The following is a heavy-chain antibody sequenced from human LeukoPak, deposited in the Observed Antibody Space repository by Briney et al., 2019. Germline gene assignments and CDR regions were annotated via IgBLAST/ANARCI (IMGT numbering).Heavy chain of an antibody. Sequence: GGSLRLSCAASGFTFRSYDMHWVRQATGKGLEWVSGIGTAGEIYYPGSVKGRFTISRENAKNSLYLQMSSLRVDDTAVYYCARERTLFPGDSSGYFDYWGQGTLVTVSS. CDR3: ARERTLFPGDSSGYFDY. J-gene: IGHJ4*02. D-gene: IGHD3-22*01. V-gene: IGHV3-13*01. CDR1: GFTFRSYD. CDR2: IGTAGEI.